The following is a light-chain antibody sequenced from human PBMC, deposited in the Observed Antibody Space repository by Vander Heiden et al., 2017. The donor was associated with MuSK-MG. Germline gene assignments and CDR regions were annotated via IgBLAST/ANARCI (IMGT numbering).Light chain of an antibody. CDR1: SSESGGYNY. CDR2: EVS. CDR3: SSYGGSNNVV. Sequence: QSALTQPPSASGSPGQSVTISCPGTSSESGGYNYVAWYQVLPGKAPKVMIYEVSKRPSGVPIRFSGSKSGNTAYLTVSGLQAEDEADYYCSSYGGSNNVVFGGETKVTVL. V-gene: IGLV2-8*01. J-gene: IGLJ2*01.